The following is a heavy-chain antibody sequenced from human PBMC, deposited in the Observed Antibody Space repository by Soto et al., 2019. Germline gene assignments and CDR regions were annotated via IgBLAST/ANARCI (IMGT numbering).Heavy chain of an antibody. CDR1: GFTFSSYA. Sequence: GGSLRLSCAASGFTFSSYAMSWVRQAPGKGLEWVSAISGSGGSTYYADSVKGRFTISRDNSKNTLYLQMNSLRAEDTAVYYCAKLEWPRIAVAVYYYYGMDVWGQGTTVTVFS. CDR3: AKLEWPRIAVAVYYYYGMDV. V-gene: IGHV3-23*01. D-gene: IGHD6-19*01. CDR2: ISGSGGST. J-gene: IGHJ6*02.